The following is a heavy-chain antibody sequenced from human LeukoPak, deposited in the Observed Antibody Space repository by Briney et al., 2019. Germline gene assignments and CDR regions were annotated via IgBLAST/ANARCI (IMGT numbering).Heavy chain of an antibody. CDR2: ISSSSNYI. CDR1: GLTFSSYN. Sequence: PGGSLRLSCVASGLTFSSYNMNWVRQAPGKGLEWVSFISSSSNYIYYADSVKGRFTISRDNAKNTLYLQMNSLRAEDTAVYYCAKIAETSGIYGQGYDYWGQGTLVTVSS. CDR3: AKIAETSGIYGQGYDY. D-gene: IGHD1-26*01. J-gene: IGHJ4*02. V-gene: IGHV3-21*04.